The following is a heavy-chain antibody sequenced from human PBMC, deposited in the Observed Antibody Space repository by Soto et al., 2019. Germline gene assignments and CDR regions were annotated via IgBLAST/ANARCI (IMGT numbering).Heavy chain of an antibody. J-gene: IGHJ5*02. CDR2: IWYDGSNK. Sequence: GGSLRLSCAASGFTFSSYGMHWVRQAPGKGLEWVAVIWYDGSNKYYADSVKGRFTISRDNSKNTLYLQMNSLRAEDTAVYYCARDLYFAEYDFWSGSFWFDPWGQGTLVTVSS. CDR3: ARDLYFAEYDFWSGSFWFDP. V-gene: IGHV3-33*01. CDR1: GFTFSSYG. D-gene: IGHD3-3*01.